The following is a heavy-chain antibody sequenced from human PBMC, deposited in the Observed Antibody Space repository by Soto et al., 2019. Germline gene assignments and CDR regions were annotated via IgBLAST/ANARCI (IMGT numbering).Heavy chain of an antibody. CDR2: IIPILGIA. J-gene: IGHJ4*02. CDR3: DFDWDNLGY. CDR1: GGTFSSYT. D-gene: IGHD3-9*01. Sequence: QVQLVQSGAEVKKPGSSVKVSCKASGGTFSSYTISWVRQAPGQGLEWMGRIIPILGIANYAQKFQGIVTITADNSTSTAYMELSSLRSEDTAVYYCDFDWDNLGYWGQGTLVTVSS. V-gene: IGHV1-69*02.